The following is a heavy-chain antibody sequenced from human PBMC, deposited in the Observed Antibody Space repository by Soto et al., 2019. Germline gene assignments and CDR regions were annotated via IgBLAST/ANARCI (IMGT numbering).Heavy chain of an antibody. Sequence: AXVKVSCKASGYTFTSYYITWVRQATVQGLEWMGWMNPNSGNTGYAQKFQGRVTMTRNTSISTAYMELSSLRSEDTALYYCAKDRPRRTSGYFFDYWGQGTPVTVSS. CDR3: AKDRPRRTSGYFFDY. CDR1: GYTFTSYY. D-gene: IGHD1-1*01. J-gene: IGHJ4*02. V-gene: IGHV1-8*01. CDR2: MNPNSGNT.